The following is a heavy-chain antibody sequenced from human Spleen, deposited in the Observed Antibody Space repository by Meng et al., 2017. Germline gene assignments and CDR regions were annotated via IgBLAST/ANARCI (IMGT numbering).Heavy chain of an antibody. J-gene: IGHJ4*02. CDR3: VKHSSDWSLDS. Sequence: QVHLVQSGAEVKKPGASLKVSCKASGYTYTDYQTDWVRQAPGQGLEWMGWIHPSGHPTYAQKFQGRVTMTIDTSTTTASMELRSLRSDDSALYYCVKHSSDWSLDSWGQGTLVTVSS. V-gene: IGHV1-18*01. D-gene: IGHD6-19*01. CDR2: IHPSGHP. CDR1: GYTYTDYQ.